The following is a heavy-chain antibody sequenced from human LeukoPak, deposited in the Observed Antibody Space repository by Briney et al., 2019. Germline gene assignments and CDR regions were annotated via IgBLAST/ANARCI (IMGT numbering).Heavy chain of an antibody. J-gene: IGHJ4*02. V-gene: IGHV3-21*01. Sequence: GGSLRLSCAASGFTFSSYTMNWVRQAPGKGLEWVSSISSSSAYIYYADSVKGRFTISRDDAKNSLYLQMNSLRADDTAVYYCARGEFGSGWPNWGQGSLVTVSS. CDR3: ARGEFGSGWPN. CDR2: ISSSSAYI. D-gene: IGHD6-19*01. CDR1: GFTFSSYT.